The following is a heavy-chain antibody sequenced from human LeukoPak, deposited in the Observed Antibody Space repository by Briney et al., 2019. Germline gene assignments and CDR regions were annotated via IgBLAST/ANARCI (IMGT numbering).Heavy chain of an antibody. D-gene: IGHD6-6*01. CDR2: ISYDGSNK. CDR1: GFTFSSYG. V-gene: IGHV3-30*03. Sequence: GGSLRLSCAASGFTFSSYGMHWVRQAPGKGLEWVAVISYDGSNKYYADSVKGRFTISRDNSKNTLYLQMNSLRAEDTAVYYCARTDSSSSPNVFDIWGQGTMVTVSS. CDR3: ARTDSSSSPNVFDI. J-gene: IGHJ3*02.